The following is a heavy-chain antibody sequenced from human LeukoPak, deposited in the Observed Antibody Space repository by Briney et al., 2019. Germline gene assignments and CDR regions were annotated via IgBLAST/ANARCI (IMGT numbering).Heavy chain of an antibody. J-gene: IGHJ6*02. CDR3: ARRGAARRYDGMDV. D-gene: IGHD6-6*01. V-gene: IGHV4-30-4*01. CDR1: GGSISSGDYY. Sequence: SETLSLTCTVSGGSISSGDYYWSWIRQPPGKGLEWIGYIYYSGSTYYNPSLKSRVTISLDTSKNQFSLKLSSVTAADTAVYYCARRGAARRYDGMDVWGQGTTVTVSS. CDR2: IYYSGST.